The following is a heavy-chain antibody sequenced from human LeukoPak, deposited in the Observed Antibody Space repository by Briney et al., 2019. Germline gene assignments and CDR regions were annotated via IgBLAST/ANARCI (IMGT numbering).Heavy chain of an antibody. CDR3: ARDPYGSGSYYAY. J-gene: IGHJ4*02. CDR1: GFTFSSYG. Sequence: GGSLRLSCAASGFTFSSYGMHWVRQAPGKGLEWVAVIWYDGSNKYYADSVKGRFTISRDNSKNTLYLQMNSLRAEDTALYYCARDPYGSGSYYAYWGQGTLVTVSS. V-gene: IGHV3-33*01. D-gene: IGHD3-10*01. CDR2: IWYDGSNK.